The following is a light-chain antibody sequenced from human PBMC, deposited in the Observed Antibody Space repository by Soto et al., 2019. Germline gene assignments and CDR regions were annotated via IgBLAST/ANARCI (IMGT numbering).Light chain of an antibody. Sequence: QSALTQPASVSGSPGQSITISCTGTSSDVGGYNYVSWYQHHPGKAPKLMIYEVVNRPSGVSNRFAGSKSGNTASLTISGLQAEDEADYYCTSYTSSSDLVFGTGTKVTVL. CDR1: SSDVGGYNY. V-gene: IGLV2-14*01. CDR3: TSYTSSSDLV. J-gene: IGLJ1*01. CDR2: EVV.